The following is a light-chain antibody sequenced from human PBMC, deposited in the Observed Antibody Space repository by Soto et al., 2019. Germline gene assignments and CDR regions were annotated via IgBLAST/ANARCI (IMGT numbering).Light chain of an antibody. CDR1: SANIGSNY. V-gene: IGLV1-47*01. CDR3: SSYAGSNIRVV. Sequence: QSVLTQSPSASGTPGQRVTISCSGSSANIGSNYVYWYQQFPGTAPRLLIYRADQRPSGVPDRFSGSKSGTSASLAISGLQAEDEADYFCSSYAGSNIRVVFGGGTKLTVL. CDR2: RAD. J-gene: IGLJ2*01.